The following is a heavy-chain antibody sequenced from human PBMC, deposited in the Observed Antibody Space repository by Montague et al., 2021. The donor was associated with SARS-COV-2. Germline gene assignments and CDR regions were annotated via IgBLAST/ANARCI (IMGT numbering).Heavy chain of an antibody. Sequence: SLRLSCAASGFTFSSYAMHWVRQAPGKGLEWVAVISYDGSNKYYADSVKGRFTISRDNSKNTLYLQMNSLRAEDTAVYYCARDLLSHYYGMDVWGQGTTVTVSS. CDR3: ARDLLSHYYGMDV. V-gene: IGHV3-30*04. CDR1: GFTFSSYA. J-gene: IGHJ6*02. CDR2: ISYDGSNK.